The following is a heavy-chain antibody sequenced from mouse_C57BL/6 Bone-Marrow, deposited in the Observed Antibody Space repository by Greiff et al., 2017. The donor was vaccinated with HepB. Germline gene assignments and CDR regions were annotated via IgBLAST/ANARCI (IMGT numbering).Heavy chain of an antibody. CDR1: GYTFTRYG. D-gene: IGHD2-10*02. J-gene: IGHJ1*03. CDR3: ARYPSWYFDV. Sequence: QVQLQQSGAELARPGASVKLSCKASGYTFTRYGISWVKQRTGQGLEWIGEIYPRSGNTYYNEKFKGKATLTADKSSSTAYMELRSLTSEDSAVYFCARYPSWYFDVWGTGTTVTVSS. V-gene: IGHV1-81*01. CDR2: IYPRSGNT.